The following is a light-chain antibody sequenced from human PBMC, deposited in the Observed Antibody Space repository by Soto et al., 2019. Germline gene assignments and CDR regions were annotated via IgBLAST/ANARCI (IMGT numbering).Light chain of an antibody. J-gene: IGKJ5*01. CDR2: DAS. Sequence: EIVLTHSPATLSLSPWERATLSCRASQSVSISLAWYQQKPGQAPRLLIYDASNRATGVPARFSGSGSGTDFTLTASSLEPEDFALYYCQQRSNWPPEITFGQGTRLEIK. CDR3: QQRSNWPPEIT. CDR1: QSVSIS. V-gene: IGKV3-11*01.